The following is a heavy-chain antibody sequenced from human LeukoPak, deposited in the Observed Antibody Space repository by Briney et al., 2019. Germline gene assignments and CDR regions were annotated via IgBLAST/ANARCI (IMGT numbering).Heavy chain of an antibody. V-gene: IGHV4-4*07. CDR2: IYASGSVFSSGST. Sequence: SETLSLTCNVSGGSFSPYYWSWVRQPAGKGLEWIGRIYASGSVFSSGSTNYNPSLKSRVTMSVNTSKKQFSLRLNSVTAADTAVYYCAREKTVLHYYYGMDVWGQGTTVTVSS. J-gene: IGHJ6*02. CDR3: AREKTVLHYYYGMDV. CDR1: GGSFSPYY. D-gene: IGHD4-17*01.